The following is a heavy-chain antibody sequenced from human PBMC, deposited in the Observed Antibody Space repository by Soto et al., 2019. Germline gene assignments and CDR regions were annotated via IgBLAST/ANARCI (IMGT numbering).Heavy chain of an antibody. CDR1: GLIFDNYA. Sequence: EVQLVESGGGLVQPGRSLRLSCAASGLIFDNYAMHWVRQPPGKGLEWVSGISWNGAKIGYVDSVKGRFTISRDNAKNSLYLQMNSLRAEDTGLYSCGTRDYWGEGTLVNVSS. CDR2: ISWNGAKI. V-gene: IGHV3-9*01. J-gene: IGHJ4*02. CDR3: GTRDY.